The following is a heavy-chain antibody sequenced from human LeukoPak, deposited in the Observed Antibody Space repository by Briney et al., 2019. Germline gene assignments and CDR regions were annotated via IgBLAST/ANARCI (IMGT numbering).Heavy chain of an antibody. Sequence: SCTGSGYTFTSYWISWVRQAPGQGLEWMGIINLSGGSTSYAQKFQGRVTMTRDTSTSTVYMELSSLRSEDTAVYYCARGSPGIAVADDFDYWGQGTLVTVSS. CDR2: INLSGGST. J-gene: IGHJ4*02. D-gene: IGHD6-19*01. CDR3: ARGSPGIAVADDFDY. V-gene: IGHV1-46*01. CDR1: GYTFTSYW.